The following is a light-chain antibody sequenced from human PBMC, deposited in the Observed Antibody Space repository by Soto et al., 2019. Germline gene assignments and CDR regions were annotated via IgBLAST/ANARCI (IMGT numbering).Light chain of an antibody. CDR3: QQYNTWPPYT. Sequence: EVLMTQSPVTLSVSQGEIATLXXRASQSISSNLAWPQQKPGQAPRLLXYSASTRATGVPARFSGSGSGTEFTLTISSLQSEDFAVYYCQQYNTWPPYTFGQGTKVDI. V-gene: IGKV3-15*01. CDR1: QSISSN. J-gene: IGKJ2*01. CDR2: SAS.